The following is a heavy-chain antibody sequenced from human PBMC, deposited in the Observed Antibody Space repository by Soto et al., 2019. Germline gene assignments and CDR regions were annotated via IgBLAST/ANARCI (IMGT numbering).Heavy chain of an antibody. CDR1: GYSFTSYW. J-gene: IGHJ6*02. CDR3: PKHLEMADWYYGMNV. V-gene: IGHV5-51*01. Sequence: GESLKISCKGSGYSFTSYWIGWVRQMPGQGLEWMGIIYPGDSVTRYSPSFQGQVTISADKSISTAYLQWSSLKASDAAMYYCPKHLEMADWYYGMNVCGQGTTVTVSS. CDR2: IYPGDSVT. D-gene: IGHD3-3*01.